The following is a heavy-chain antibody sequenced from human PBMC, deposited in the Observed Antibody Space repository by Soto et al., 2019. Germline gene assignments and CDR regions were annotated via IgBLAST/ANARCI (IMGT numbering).Heavy chain of an antibody. CDR3: AKDPASAAGTFFDYYYYMDV. V-gene: IGHV3-30*18. Sequence: ESGGGAVQPGRSLRLSCTGSAFTLRSYGMHWVRQAPGKGLEWVAVISHDGGNKYYADSVRGRFTISRDNSKNMIYLQMNSLRAEDTAVYYCAKDPASAAGTFFDYYYYMDVWGKGTTVTVSS. J-gene: IGHJ6*03. CDR2: ISHDGGNK. D-gene: IGHD6-13*01. CDR1: AFTLRSYG.